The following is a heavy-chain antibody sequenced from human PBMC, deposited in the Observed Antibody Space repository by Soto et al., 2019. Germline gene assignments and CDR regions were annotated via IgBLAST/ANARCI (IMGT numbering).Heavy chain of an antibody. CDR2: IYYSGST. Sequence: SETLSLTCTVSGGSISSGDYYWSWIRQPPGKGLEWIGYIYYSGSTYYNPSLKSRVTISVDTSKNQFSLKLSSVTAADTAVYYCARAGSRGSYSDAFDIWGQGTMVTVSS. CDR3: ARAGSRGSYSDAFDI. CDR1: GGSISSGDYY. V-gene: IGHV4-30-4*01. D-gene: IGHD1-26*01. J-gene: IGHJ3*02.